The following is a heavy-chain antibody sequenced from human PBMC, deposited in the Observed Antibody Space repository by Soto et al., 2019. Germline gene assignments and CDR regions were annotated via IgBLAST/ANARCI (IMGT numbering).Heavy chain of an antibody. CDR2: IRSKSNSYAT. D-gene: IGHD3-22*01. CDR3: TRDPRNYYDSIGSANWFDP. Sequence: GGSLRLSCAASGFTFSGSAMHWVRQASGKGLEWIGRIRSKSNSYATAYAASVKGRFTISRDDSKDTAYLQMNSLKTEDTAVYYCTRDPRNYYDSIGSANWFDPWGQGTLVTVSS. J-gene: IGHJ5*02. V-gene: IGHV3-73*01. CDR1: GFTFSGSA.